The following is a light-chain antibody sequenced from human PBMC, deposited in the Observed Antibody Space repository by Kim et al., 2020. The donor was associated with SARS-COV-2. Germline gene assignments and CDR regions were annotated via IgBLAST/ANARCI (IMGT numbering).Light chain of an antibody. CDR3: SSYTSSSALEV. V-gene: IGLV2-14*03. CDR1: SSDVGYYNY. J-gene: IGLJ2*01. Sequence: QSALTQPASVSGSPGQSITISCTGTSSDVGYYNYVSWYQQHPGKAPKLMIYDVSNRPSGVSNRFSGSKSGNTASLTISGLQAEDEADYYCSSYTSSSALEVFGGGTQLTVL. CDR2: DVS.